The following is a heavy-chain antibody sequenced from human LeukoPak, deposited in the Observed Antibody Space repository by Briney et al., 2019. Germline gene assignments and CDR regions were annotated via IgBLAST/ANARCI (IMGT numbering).Heavy chain of an antibody. CDR1: GGSFSGYY. V-gene: IGHV4-34*01. D-gene: IGHD3-22*01. CDR3: ARARLYYYDSSGYYF. J-gene: IGHJ4*02. CDR2: INHNGST. Sequence: PSETLSLTCAVYGGSFSGYYWSWIRQPPGKGLEWIGEINHNGSTNYNPSLKSRVTISVDTSKNQFSLKLSSVTAADTAVYYCARARLYYYDSSGYYFWGQGTLVTVSS.